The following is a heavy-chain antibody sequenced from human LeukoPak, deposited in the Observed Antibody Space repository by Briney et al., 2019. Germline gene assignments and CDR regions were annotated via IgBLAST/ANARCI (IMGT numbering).Heavy chain of an antibody. D-gene: IGHD3-22*01. V-gene: IGHV4-39*01. J-gene: IGHJ5*02. CDR3: ARPGNGFYDSSACYLS. Sequence: SETLSLTCNVSGGSISSTSSYWGWIRQPPGKGLEWIGSISYSGNTYYNSSLKSRVTISVDTSKNQFSLRLTSVTVADTAVYYCARPGNGFYDSSACYLSWGQGTLVTVSS. CDR1: GGSISSTSSY. CDR2: ISYSGNT.